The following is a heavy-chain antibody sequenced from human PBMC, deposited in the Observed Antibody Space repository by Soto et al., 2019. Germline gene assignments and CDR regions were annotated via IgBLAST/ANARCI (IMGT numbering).Heavy chain of an antibody. CDR2: ISGSGGST. D-gene: IGHD2-15*01. V-gene: IGHV3-23*01. J-gene: IGHJ3*02. Sequence: GSLRLSCAASGFTFSSYAMSWVRQAPGKGLEWVSAISGSGGSTYYADSVKGRFTISRDNSKNTLYLQMNSLRAEDTAVYYCAKALYCSGGSCYLFGAFDIWGQGTMVTVSS. CDR1: GFTFSSYA. CDR3: AKALYCSGGSCYLFGAFDI.